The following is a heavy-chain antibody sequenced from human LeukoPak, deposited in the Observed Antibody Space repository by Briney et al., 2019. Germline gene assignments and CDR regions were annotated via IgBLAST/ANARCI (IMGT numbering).Heavy chain of an antibody. CDR2: MNPKRGDT. CDR3: ARTYCGGDCRGYYYSYYMDV. CDR1: GYTFTDYY. D-gene: IGHD2-21*02. Sequence: ASVKVSCKASGYTFTDYYIHWVRQAPGQGLEWMAWMNPKRGDTSYAQKFQGRVTMTRDTSISTAYMELSRLRFDDTAVYYCARTYCGGDCRGYYYSYYMDVWGKGTTVTISS. V-gene: IGHV1-2*02. J-gene: IGHJ6*03.